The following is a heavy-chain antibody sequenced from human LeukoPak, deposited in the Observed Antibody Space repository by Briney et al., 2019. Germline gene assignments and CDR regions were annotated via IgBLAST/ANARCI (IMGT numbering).Heavy chain of an antibody. CDR1: GGTFSSYA. D-gene: IGHD3-3*01. Sequence: SVKVSCKASGGTFSSYAISWVRQAPGQGLEWMGRIIPILGIANYAQKFQGRVTITADKSTSTAYMELSSLRSEDTAVYYCARDWIFGVGRGLDYWGQGTLVTVSS. CDR2: IIPILGIA. V-gene: IGHV1-69*04. CDR3: ARDWIFGVGRGLDY. J-gene: IGHJ4*02.